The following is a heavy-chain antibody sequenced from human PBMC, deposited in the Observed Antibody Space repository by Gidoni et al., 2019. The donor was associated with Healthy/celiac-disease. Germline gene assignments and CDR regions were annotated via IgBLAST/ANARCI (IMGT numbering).Heavy chain of an antibody. CDR1: GFTFSSEA. CDR3: AKDVSLAVAGKGDAFDI. CDR2: ISGSGGST. Sequence: EVQLLESGGGLVQPGGSLRLSCAASGFTFSSEAMSWVRQAPGKGLEWVSAISGSGGSTYYADSVKGRFTISRDNSKNTLYLQMNSLRAEDTAVYYCAKDVSLAVAGKGDAFDIWGQGTMVTVSS. V-gene: IGHV3-23*01. J-gene: IGHJ3*02. D-gene: IGHD6-19*01.